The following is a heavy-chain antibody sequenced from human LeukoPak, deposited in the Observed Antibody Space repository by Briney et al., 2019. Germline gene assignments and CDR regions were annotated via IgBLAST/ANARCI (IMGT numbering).Heavy chain of an antibody. CDR3: ARSLTGYGGLLGY. J-gene: IGHJ4*02. V-gene: IGHV3-66*01. CDR1: GFAVSSNY. CDR2: IYSGGTT. D-gene: IGHD4-23*01. Sequence: PGGSLRLSCAASGFAVSSNYMNWVRQAPGKGLEWVSLIYSGGTTYYTDSVKGRFTISSDISKNTLYLQMNSLRADDTAVYYCARSLTGYGGLLGYWGQGNLVTVSS.